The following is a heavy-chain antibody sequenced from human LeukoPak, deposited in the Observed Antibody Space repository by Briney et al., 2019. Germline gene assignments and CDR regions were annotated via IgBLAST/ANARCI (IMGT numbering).Heavy chain of an antibody. D-gene: IGHD3-10*01. V-gene: IGHV3-23*01. CDR2: VSGSGGST. J-gene: IGHJ4*02. Sequence: GGSLRLSCAASGFTFSSYAMSWVRQAPGRRLEWVSGVSGSGGSTYYADSVKGRFTISRDNSKNTLYLQMNSLRAEDTAVYYCAKVGSGGSPADYFDYWGQGNLVTVSS. CDR3: AKVGSGGSPADYFDY. CDR1: GFTFSSYA.